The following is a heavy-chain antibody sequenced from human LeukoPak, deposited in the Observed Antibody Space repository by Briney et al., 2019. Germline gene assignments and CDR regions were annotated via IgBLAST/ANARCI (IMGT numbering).Heavy chain of an antibody. Sequence: SGPTLVKPTQTLTLTCTFSGFSLGTTGVAVSWIRQPPGKALEWLAVHYWNNDKSYSPSLQNRLTITNDTPKNQVVLIMTNMDPVDTATYYCAHKGRGSGSYTMWGQGILVTVSS. CDR3: AHKGRGSGSYTM. CDR2: HYWNNDK. J-gene: IGHJ4*02. CDR1: GFSLGTTGVA. V-gene: IGHV2-5*01. D-gene: IGHD3-10*01.